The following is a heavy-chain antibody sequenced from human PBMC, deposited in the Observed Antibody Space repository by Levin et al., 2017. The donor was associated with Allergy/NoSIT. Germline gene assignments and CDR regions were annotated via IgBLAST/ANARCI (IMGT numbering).Heavy chain of an antibody. CDR2: IRNKAYGGAT. D-gene: IGHD6-19*01. CDR1: GFTFGDYA. V-gene: IGHV3-49*03. Sequence: TGGSLRLSCTASGFTFGDYALSWFRQAPGKGLQWVSFIRNKAYGGATEYAAYLNGRFTISRDDSKSIAYLQMNSLKSEDTAVYYCARFEGWASTQFDCWGQGTLVTVSS. J-gene: IGHJ4*02. CDR3: ARFEGWASTQFDC.